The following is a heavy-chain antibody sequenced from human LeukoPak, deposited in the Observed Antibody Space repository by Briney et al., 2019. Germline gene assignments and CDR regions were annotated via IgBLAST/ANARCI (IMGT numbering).Heavy chain of an antibody. V-gene: IGHV3-23*01. Sequence: GRSLRLSCAASGFNFSSYAMSWVRPAPGKGLEWVSGICGSGGDTYYADSVKGRLTISRDNSEKTLHPQMNTLKADDTAVYFCAKGRGGTVAGSKVGFDFWGQGTLVTVSS. CDR3: AKGRGGTVAGSKVGFDF. CDR2: ICGSGGDT. CDR1: GFNFSSYA. D-gene: IGHD6-19*01. J-gene: IGHJ4*02.